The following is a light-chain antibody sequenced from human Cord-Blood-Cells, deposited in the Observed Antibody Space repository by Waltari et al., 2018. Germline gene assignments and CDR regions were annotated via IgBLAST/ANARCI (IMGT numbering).Light chain of an antibody. CDR2: DAS. CDR1: QSVSSY. Sequence: EIVLTQSPATLSLSPADRATLSCRASQSVSSYLAWYQQKPGQAPRLLIYDASNRATGIPARFSGSESWTDFTLTISSLEPEDFAVYYCQQRSNWPPALTFGGGTKVEIK. V-gene: IGKV3-11*01. CDR3: QQRSNWPPALT. J-gene: IGKJ4*01.